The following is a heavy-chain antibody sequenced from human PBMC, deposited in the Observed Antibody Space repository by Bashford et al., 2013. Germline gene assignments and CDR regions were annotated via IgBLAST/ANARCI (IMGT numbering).Heavy chain of an antibody. D-gene: IGHD5-12*01. Sequence: FSSYAISWVRQAPGQGLDGWRDHPXLWYSKLRTEVPGQSHDYRDESTSTAYMELSSLRSEDTAVYYCARGLGGYSGYAFDYWGQGTLVTVSS. J-gene: IGHJ4*02. CDR2: HPXLWYS. CDR1: FSSYA. V-gene: IGHV1-69*01. CDR3: ARGLGGYSGYAFDY.